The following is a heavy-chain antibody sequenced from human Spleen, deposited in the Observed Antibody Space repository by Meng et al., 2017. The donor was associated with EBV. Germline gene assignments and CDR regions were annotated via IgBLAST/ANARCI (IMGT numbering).Heavy chain of an antibody. J-gene: IGHJ5*02. CDR1: GASSTNFTYY. Sequence: QQPEPGPGRAKPSETLPPPCSSSGASSTNFTYYWAWIRRPPGEGLEGFGNVYFSGTTYYSPSLKSRVTISLDTSKSLFSLKLNSVTAADTAVYFCARGNWDPPNHWGQGTLVTVSS. CDR2: VYFSGTT. V-gene: IGHV4-39*07. CDR3: ARGNWDPPNH. D-gene: IGHD1-26*01.